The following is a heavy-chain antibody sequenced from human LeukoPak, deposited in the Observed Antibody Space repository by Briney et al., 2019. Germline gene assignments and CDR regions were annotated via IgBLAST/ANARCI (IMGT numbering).Heavy chain of an antibody. J-gene: IGHJ3*02. CDR1: GYTFTGYF. CDR2: INPNSGGT. V-gene: IGHV1-2*02. D-gene: IGHD3-22*01. CDR3: ARPMIVDAGAFDI. Sequence: ASVKVSCKASGYTFTGYFVHWVRQAPGQGLEWMGWINPNSGGTNYAQKFQGRVTMTRDTSISTAYMELSRLRSDDTAVYYCARPMIVDAGAFDIWGQGTMVTVSS.